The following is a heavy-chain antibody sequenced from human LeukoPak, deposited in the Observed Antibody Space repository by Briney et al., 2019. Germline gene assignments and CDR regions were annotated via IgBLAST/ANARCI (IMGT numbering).Heavy chain of an antibody. CDR3: ARGPHAYYDSSGASDY. CDR1: GFTFGSYG. Sequence: PGGSLRLSCAASGFTFGSYGMHWVRQAPGKGLEWVAVISYDGSNKYYADSVKGRFTISRDNAKNSLYLQMNSLRDEDTAVYYCARGPHAYYDSSGASDYWGRGTLVTVSS. V-gene: IGHV3-30*03. D-gene: IGHD3-22*01. CDR2: ISYDGSNK. J-gene: IGHJ4*02.